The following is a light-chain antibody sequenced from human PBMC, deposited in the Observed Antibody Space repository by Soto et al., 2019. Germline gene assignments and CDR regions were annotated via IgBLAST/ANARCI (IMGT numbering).Light chain of an antibody. CDR1: QSVSNNY. Sequence: EIALTQSPGTLSLSPGERATLSCRASQSVSNNYLAWYQQKPGQAPRLLIYGASNRATGIPDRFSGSGSGTDFTLTISRLEPEDFAVYYCQQYGSSSWTFGQGTKVDIK. J-gene: IGKJ1*01. V-gene: IGKV3-20*01. CDR3: QQYGSSSWT. CDR2: GAS.